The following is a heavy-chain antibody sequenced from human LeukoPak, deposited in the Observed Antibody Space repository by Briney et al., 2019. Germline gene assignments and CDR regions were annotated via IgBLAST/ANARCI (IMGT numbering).Heavy chain of an antibody. D-gene: IGHD3-9*01. CDR3: VKGGFSQGRLRYFDWLLQRDYFDY. CDR2: ISSNGVGT. J-gene: IGHJ4*02. CDR1: GFTFSSYA. Sequence: GGSLRLSCSASGFTFSSYAMHWVRQAPGKGLEYVSAISSNGVGTYYADSVKGRFTISRDNSKNTLYLQMSSLRAEDTAVYYCVKGGFSQGRLRYFDWLLQRDYFDYWGQGTLVTVSS. V-gene: IGHV3-64D*06.